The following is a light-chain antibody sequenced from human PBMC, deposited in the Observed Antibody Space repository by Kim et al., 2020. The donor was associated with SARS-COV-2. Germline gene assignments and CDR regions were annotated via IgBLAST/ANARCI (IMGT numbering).Light chain of an antibody. CDR3: RAWDSSTAVV. J-gene: IGLJ2*01. CDR2: QDS. V-gene: IGLV3-1*01. Sequence: PGETAASTSSGDNLWEKYSCCCQQQPGQPPVLVIYQDSRRPSAMPDRFSAATSGKTATLTISGSPAIVEADDYCRAWDSSTAVVFGGGTKLTVL. CDR1: NLWEKY.